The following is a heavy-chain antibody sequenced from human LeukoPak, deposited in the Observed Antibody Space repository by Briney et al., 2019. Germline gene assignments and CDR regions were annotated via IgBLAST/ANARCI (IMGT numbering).Heavy chain of an antibody. V-gene: IGHV4-59*08. CDR3: ARFPYYYDSSGYSVFGP. J-gene: IGHJ5*02. CDR2: IYYSGST. Sequence: SETLSLTCTVSGGSISSYYWGWIRQPPGKGLEWIGYIYYSGSTNYNPSLKSRVTISVDTSKNQFSLKLSSVTAADTAVYYCARFPYYYDSSGYSVFGPWGQGTLVTVSS. CDR1: GGSISSYY. D-gene: IGHD3-22*01.